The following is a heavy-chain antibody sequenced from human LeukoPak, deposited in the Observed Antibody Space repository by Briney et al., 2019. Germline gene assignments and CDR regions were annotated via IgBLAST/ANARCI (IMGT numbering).Heavy chain of an antibody. CDR3: ARDLDGYSYGLNWFDP. CDR2: ISGSGGST. CDR1: GFTFSSYA. D-gene: IGHD5-18*01. V-gene: IGHV3-23*01. Sequence: GGSLRLSCAASGFTFSSYAMSWVRQAPGKGLEWVSAISGSGGSTYYADSVKGRFTISRDNAKNSLYLQMNSLRAEDTAAYYCARDLDGYSYGLNWFDPWGQGTLVTVSS. J-gene: IGHJ5*02.